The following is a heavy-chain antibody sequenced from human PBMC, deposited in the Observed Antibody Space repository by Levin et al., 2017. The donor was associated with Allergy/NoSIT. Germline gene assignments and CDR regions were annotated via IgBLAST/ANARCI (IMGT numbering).Heavy chain of an antibody. Sequence: GESLKISCAASGFTFGNRAMTWVRQAAGKGLEWVSGITGDGEDIHYADSVKGRFTISRDNSKNTLYLQMNSLRAEDTAIYFCAKGNTIFGVGRLDYWGQGTLVTVSS. CDR3: AKGNTIFGVGRLDY. V-gene: IGHV3-23*01. J-gene: IGHJ4*02. CDR2: ITGDGEDI. D-gene: IGHD3-3*01. CDR1: GFTFGNRA.